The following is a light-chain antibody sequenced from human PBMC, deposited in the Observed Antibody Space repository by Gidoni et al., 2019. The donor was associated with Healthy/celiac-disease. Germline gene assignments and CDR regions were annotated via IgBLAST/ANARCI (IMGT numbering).Light chain of an antibody. V-gene: IGLV2-23*01. CDR2: EGS. Sequence: QSALTQPASVSGSPGQSITIPCTGTSSDVGSYNLVSWSQQHPGKAPKLMIYEGSKRPSGVSNRFSGSKSGNTASLTISGLQAEDEADYYCCSYAGSSTLVVFGGGTKLTVL. CDR1: SSDVGSYNL. CDR3: CSYAGSSTLVV. J-gene: IGLJ2*01.